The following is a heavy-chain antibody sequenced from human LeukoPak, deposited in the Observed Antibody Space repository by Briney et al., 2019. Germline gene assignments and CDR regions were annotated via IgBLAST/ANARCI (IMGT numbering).Heavy chain of an antibody. CDR3: VKTTITIYYFEY. Sequence: GGSLRLSCAASGFTFSNYGMSWVRQAPGKGQQWVSSISDSGSSTYYVDSVKGRFTVSRDNSKNTLYLQMNSLRVEDTAVYYCVKTTITIYYFEYWGQGTLVTVSS. V-gene: IGHV3-23*01. CDR1: GFTFSNYG. J-gene: IGHJ4*02. CDR2: ISDSGSST. D-gene: IGHD4-11*01.